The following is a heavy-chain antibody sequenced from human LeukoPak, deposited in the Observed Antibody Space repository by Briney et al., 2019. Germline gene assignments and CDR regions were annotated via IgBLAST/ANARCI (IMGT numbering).Heavy chain of an antibody. J-gene: IGHJ6*02. CDR3: ARFYGGNSVLLYGMDV. D-gene: IGHD4-23*01. V-gene: IGHV4-34*01. CDR1: GGSFSGYY. CDR2: INHSGST. Sequence: PSETLSLTCAVYGGSFSGYYWSWIRQPPGKGLEWIGEINHSGSTNYNPSLQSRVTISVDTSKNQFSLKLSSVTAADTAVYYCARFYGGNSVLLYGMDVWGQGTTVTVSS.